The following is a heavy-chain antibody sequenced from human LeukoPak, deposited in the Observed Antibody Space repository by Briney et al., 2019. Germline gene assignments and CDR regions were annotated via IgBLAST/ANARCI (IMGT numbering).Heavy chain of an antibody. V-gene: IGHV4-59*01. Sequence: SETLSLTCTVSGGSISSYYWSWIRKPPGKGLEWIGYIYYSGSTKYNPSLKSRVTISVDASKTQFSLKLNSVTAADTAVYYCARGSRELYYFDYWGQGTLVTVSS. D-gene: IGHD1-7*01. J-gene: IGHJ4*02. CDR3: ARGSRELYYFDY. CDR1: GGSISSYY. CDR2: IYYSGST.